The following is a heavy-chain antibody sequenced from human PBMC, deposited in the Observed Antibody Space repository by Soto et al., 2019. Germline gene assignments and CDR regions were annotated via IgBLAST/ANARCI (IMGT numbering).Heavy chain of an antibody. D-gene: IGHD3-16*01. CDR1: GGSISSYY. V-gene: IGHV4-39*01. CDR2: IYYSGYT. CDR3: ARHNGPLYVGYYYDMDV. Sequence: GGSISSYYWGWIRQPPVEGLEWIGSIYYSGYTYYNPSLKSRVTISVDTSKNQFSLKLSSVTAADTAVYYCARHNGPLYVGYYYDMDVWGQGTTVTVSS. J-gene: IGHJ6*02.